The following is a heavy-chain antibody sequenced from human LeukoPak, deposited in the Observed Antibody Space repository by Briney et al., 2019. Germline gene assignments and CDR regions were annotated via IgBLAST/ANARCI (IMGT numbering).Heavy chain of an antibody. CDR2: IYYSGST. V-gene: IGHV4-59*01. J-gene: IGHJ4*02. Sequence: SETLSLTCTVSGGSISSYYWSWIRQPPGKGLEWIGYIYYSGSTNYNPSLKSRVTISVDTSKNQFSLKLSSVTAADTAVYYRARVPTDHWGSRRYYFDYWGQGTLVTVSS. CDR1: GGSISSYY. D-gene: IGHD7-27*01. CDR3: ARVPTDHWGSRRYYFDY.